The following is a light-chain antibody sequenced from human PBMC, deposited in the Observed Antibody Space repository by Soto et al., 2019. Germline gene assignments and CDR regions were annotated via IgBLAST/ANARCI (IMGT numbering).Light chain of an antibody. CDR2: DAS. CDR1: QDIDNF. V-gene: IGKV1-33*01. Sequence: DIQLTQSRSSLSASLVDRVRMTCQASQDIDNFLNWYQHKPGDAPKLLIYDASTLAPGVPSRFSGTESGTEFTFTISSLQPEDIATYYCRQYHNLPITFGPGTRLENK. CDR3: RQYHNLPIT. J-gene: IGKJ5*01.